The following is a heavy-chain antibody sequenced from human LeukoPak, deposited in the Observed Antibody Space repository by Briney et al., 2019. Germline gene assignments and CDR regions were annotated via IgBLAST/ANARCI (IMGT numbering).Heavy chain of an antibody. CDR1: GGSFSGYY. J-gene: IGHJ5*02. D-gene: IGHD3-10*01. CDR3: ARSNYYGSGSPPHWFDP. V-gene: IGHV4-34*01. Sequence: SETLPLTCAVYGGSFSGYYWSWIRQPPGKGLEWIGEINHSGSANYNPSLKSRVTISVDTSKNQFSLKLSSVTAADTAVYYCARSNYYGSGSPPHWFDPWGQGTLVTVSS. CDR2: INHSGSA.